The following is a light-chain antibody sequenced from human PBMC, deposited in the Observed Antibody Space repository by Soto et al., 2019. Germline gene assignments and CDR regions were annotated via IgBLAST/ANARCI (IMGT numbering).Light chain of an antibody. V-gene: IGKV3-11*01. J-gene: IGKJ5*01. Sequence: EIVLTQSPATLSLSPGERATLSCRASQSVSSYFAWYQQKPGQAPRLLIYDASNRATGIPARFSGSGSGTAFTLTISSLEPEDFAVYYCQQRSNSPVTFGQGTRLEIK. CDR1: QSVSSY. CDR2: DAS. CDR3: QQRSNSPVT.